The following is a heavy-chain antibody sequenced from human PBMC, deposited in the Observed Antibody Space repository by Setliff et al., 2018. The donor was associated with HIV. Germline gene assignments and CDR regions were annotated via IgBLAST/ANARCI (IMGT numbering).Heavy chain of an antibody. Sequence: GASVKVSCKASGGTLSSFALSWMRQAPGQGLEWMGRIMPMSGSADYVQKFQGRVTFSADKSANTVYRELTSLRSDDTATYYCARDSGDDYSDYYYYGRDVWGQGTTVTVSS. CDR2: IMPMSGSA. D-gene: IGHD4-4*01. CDR3: ARDSGDDYSDYYYYGRDV. V-gene: IGHV1-69*06. J-gene: IGHJ6*02. CDR1: GGTLSSFA.